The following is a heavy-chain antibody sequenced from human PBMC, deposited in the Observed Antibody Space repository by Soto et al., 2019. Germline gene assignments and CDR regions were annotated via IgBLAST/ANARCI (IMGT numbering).Heavy chain of an antibody. CDR1: GFTFSSYA. V-gene: IGHV3-23*01. CDR2: FSGSGSGGTT. D-gene: IGHD3-10*01. Sequence: EVQLLESGGGLVQPGGSLRLSCEASGFTFSSYAMSWGRQAPGKGLEWVSTFSGSGSGGTTYYAESVKGRFTISRDNFQNTLYMQMNSLRVEHTAVYYCSKDMFRGIWDYWGQGSLVTVAS. CDR3: SKDMFRGIWDY. J-gene: IGHJ4*02.